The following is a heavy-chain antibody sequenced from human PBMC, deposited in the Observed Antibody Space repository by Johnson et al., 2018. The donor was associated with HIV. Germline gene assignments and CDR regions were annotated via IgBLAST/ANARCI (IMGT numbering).Heavy chain of an antibody. J-gene: IGHJ3*02. D-gene: IGHD6-19*01. CDR1: GFTFSSYA. CDR3: ARYSSGWQGLDAFDI. V-gene: IGHV3-30-3*01. CDR2: MSYDGINK. Sequence: QVQLVESGGGVVQPGRSLRLSCAASGFTFSSYAMHWVRQAPGKGLEWVAVMSYDGINKYYADSVKGRFTISRDNAKNTLYLQMNSLRAEDTAVYYCARYSSGWQGLDAFDIWGQGTMVTVSS.